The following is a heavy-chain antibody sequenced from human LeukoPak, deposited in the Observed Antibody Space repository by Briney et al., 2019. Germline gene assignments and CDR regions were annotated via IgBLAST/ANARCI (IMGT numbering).Heavy chain of an antibody. CDR3: ARDSGDGYIY. CDR2: IIPILGVA. J-gene: IGHJ4*02. V-gene: IGHV1-69*04. Sequence: SVKVSCKAFGNTFSSYTITWVRQAPGQGLEWMGRIIPILGVANYAQKFQGRVTITADKSTTTDYMELSSLRSEDTAVYYCARDSGDGYIYWGQGTLVTVSS. CDR1: GNTFSSYT. D-gene: IGHD5-24*01.